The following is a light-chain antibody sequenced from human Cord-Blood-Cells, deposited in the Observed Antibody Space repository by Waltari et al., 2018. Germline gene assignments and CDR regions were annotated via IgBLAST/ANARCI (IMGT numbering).Light chain of an antibody. CDR3: QQYNNWPPIT. CDR1: QSVNSN. CDR2: GAY. J-gene: IGKJ5*01. Sequence: EIVMTQPPATLAVSPGERATLSCRASQSVNSNLEWYQQKPGQAPRLLIYGAYTRATGIPARFSGSWSGTEFTLTISSLQSEDFAVYYCQQYNNWPPITFGQGTRLEIK. V-gene: IGKV3-15*01.